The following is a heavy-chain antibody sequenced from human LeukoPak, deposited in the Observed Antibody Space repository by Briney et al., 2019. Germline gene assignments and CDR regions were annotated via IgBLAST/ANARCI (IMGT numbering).Heavy chain of an antibody. D-gene: IGHD4-11*01. CDR3: ARGFYSPHY. CDR2: IYYSGRT. Sequence: SETLSLTCTVSGGSISSDYWSWIRQPPGKGLEWIGYIYYSGRTYYNPSLKSRIAISVDTSKNQFSLKLSSVTAADTAVYYCARGFYSPHYWGQGTLVPVSS. V-gene: IGHV4-59*01. CDR1: GGSISSDY. J-gene: IGHJ4*02.